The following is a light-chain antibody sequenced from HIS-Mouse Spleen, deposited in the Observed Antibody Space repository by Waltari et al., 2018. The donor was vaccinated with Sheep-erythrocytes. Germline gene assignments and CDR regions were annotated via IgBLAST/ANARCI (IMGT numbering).Light chain of an antibody. CDR2: GKN. CDR3: NSRDSSGNVV. V-gene: IGLV3-19*01. CDR1: SLRSYY. J-gene: IGLJ2*01. Sequence: SSELTQDPAVSVALGQTVRITCQGDSLRSYYASWYQQKPGQAPRLVTYGKNNRPSGIPDRFSGSSSGNTASLTITGAQAEDEADYYCNSRDSSGNVVFGGGTKLTVL.